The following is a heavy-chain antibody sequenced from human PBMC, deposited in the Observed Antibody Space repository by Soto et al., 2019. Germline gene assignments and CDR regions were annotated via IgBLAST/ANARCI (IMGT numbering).Heavy chain of an antibody. V-gene: IGHV3-30-3*01. Sequence: GGSLRLSCAASGFTFSSYAMHWVRQAPGKGLEWVAVISYDGSNKYYADSVKGRFTISRDNSKNTLYLQMNSLRAEDTAVYYCAREGRDIVVVPAATPYYYGMDVWGQGTTVTVSS. J-gene: IGHJ6*02. CDR2: ISYDGSNK. CDR3: AREGRDIVVVPAATPYYYGMDV. D-gene: IGHD2-2*01. CDR1: GFTFSSYA.